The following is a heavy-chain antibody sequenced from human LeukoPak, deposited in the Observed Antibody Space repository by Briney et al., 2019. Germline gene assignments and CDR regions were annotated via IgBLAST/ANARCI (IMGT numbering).Heavy chain of an antibody. Sequence: GGTLRLSCAASGFTFSSYGMSWVRQAPGKGLEWVSAISDSGGSTYYADSVKGRFTISRDNFKNTLYLQMNSLRAEDTAVYYCAKGFRNYYDSSGYYMFPWGQGTLVTVSS. CDR1: GFTFSSYG. V-gene: IGHV3-23*01. CDR2: ISDSGGST. D-gene: IGHD3-22*01. J-gene: IGHJ5*02. CDR3: AKGFRNYYDSSGYYMFP.